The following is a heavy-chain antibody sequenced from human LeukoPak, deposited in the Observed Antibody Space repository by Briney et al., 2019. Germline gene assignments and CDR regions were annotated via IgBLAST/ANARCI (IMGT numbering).Heavy chain of an antibody. D-gene: IGHD2-2*01. CDR1: GFTFSRYA. CDR2: ISSSSSTI. J-gene: IGHJ5*02. V-gene: IGHV3-48*01. CDR3: AREEGYCSSTSCYHWFDP. Sequence: GGSLRLSCAASGFTFSRYALHWVRQAPGKGLEWVSYISSSSSTIYYADSVKGRFTISRDNAKNSLYLQMNSLRAEDTAVYYCAREEGYCSSTSCYHWFDPWGQGTLATVSS.